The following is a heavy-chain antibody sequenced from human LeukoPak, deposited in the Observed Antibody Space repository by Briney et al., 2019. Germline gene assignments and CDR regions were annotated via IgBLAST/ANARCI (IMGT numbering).Heavy chain of an antibody. CDR1: GGTFSSYA. D-gene: IGHD2-8*02. CDR2: IIPIFGTA. CDR3: ARAPRGYCTGGVCYHFGY. J-gene: IGHJ4*02. Sequence: SVKVSCKASGGTFSSYAINWVRQAPGQGLEWMGVIIPIFGTANYAQEFQGRVTITADESTSTAYMELSSLRSEDTAVYYCARAPRGYCTGGVCYHFGYWGQGTLVTVSS. V-gene: IGHV1-69*13.